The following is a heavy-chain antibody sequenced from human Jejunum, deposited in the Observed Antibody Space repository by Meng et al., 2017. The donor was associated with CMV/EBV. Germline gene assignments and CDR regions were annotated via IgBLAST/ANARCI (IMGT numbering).Heavy chain of an antibody. V-gene: IGHV4-39*07. CDR1: GDSIISSAYY. J-gene: IGHJ4*02. Sequence: TGDSIISSAYYGGWIRQSPAKGLEWIGSIYYSGSTYYKSSLRSRVTISVDTSKKQFSLKLKFVTAADTAVYYCARVSSIWSAFDYWGQGRLVTVSS. D-gene: IGHD6-13*01. CDR2: IYYSGST. CDR3: ARVSSIWSAFDY.